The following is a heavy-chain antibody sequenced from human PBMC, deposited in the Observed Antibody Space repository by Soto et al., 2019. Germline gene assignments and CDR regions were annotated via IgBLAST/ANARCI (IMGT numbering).Heavy chain of an antibody. CDR1: GGTFSSYA. CDR2: IIPIFGTA. V-gene: IGHV1-69*01. Sequence: QVQLVQSGAEVKKPGSSVKVSCKASGGTFSSYAISWVRQAPGQGLEWMGGIIPIFGTANYAQKFQGRVTITADESTSTDYMELSSLRSEDTAVYYCARMRGMSSGSSFDYWGQGTLVTVSS. J-gene: IGHJ4*02. D-gene: IGHD3-10*01. CDR3: ARMRGMSSGSSFDY.